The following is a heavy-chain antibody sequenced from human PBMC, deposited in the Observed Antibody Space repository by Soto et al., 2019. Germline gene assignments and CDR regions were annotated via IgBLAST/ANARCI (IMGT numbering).Heavy chain of an antibody. D-gene: IGHD2-2*01. CDR1: SGSISSSNG. V-gene: IGHV4-4*02. CDR2: IYHSGST. Sequence: QVQLQESGPGLVKPSGTLSLTCAGSSGSISSSNGWSWVRQPPGKGREWIGEIYHSGSTNYNPSLKRRVTISVDKSKKQFSLKLSSVTDADTAVYYRARDEGYCSSNSRSNWFDPGGKGNLVTVSS. J-gene: IGHJ5*02. CDR3: ARDEGYCSSNSRSNWFDP.